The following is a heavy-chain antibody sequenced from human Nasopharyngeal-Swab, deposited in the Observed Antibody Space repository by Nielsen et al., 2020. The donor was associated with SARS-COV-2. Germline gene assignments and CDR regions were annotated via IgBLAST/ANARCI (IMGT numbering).Heavy chain of an antibody. D-gene: IGHD3-10*01. CDR2: INPSGGST. V-gene: IGHV1-46*01. Sequence: WVRQAPGQGLEWMGIINPSGGSTSYAQKFQGRVTMTRDTSTSTVYMELSSLRSEDTAVYYCARDYISHRAFDYRGQGTLVTVSS. J-gene: IGHJ4*02. CDR3: ARDYISHRAFDY.